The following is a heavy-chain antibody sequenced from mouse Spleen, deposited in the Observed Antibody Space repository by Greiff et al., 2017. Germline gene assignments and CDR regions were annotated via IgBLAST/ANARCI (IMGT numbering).Heavy chain of an antibody. V-gene: IGHV1-7*01. J-gene: IGHJ2*01. CDR1: GYTFTSYW. D-gene: IGHD1-1*01. CDR3: ARIRLYFDY. CDR2: INPSSGYT. Sequence: QVQLQQPGAELVRPGSSVKLSCKASGYTFTSYWMDWVKQRPGQGLEWIGYINPSSGYTKSNQKFKDKATLTADKSSSTAYMQLSSLTYEDSAVYYCARIRLYFDYWGQGTTLTVSS.